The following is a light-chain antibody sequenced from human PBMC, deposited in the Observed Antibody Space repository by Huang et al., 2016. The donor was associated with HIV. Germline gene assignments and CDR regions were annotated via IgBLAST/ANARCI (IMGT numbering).Light chain of an antibody. CDR1: QGIGNS. J-gene: IGKJ2*01. Sequence: ERVFTQSPVTLSVSPGERATLSCRTSQGIGNSLAWYQLKPGQAPRLLIYETFIRSSANPSRFSGGGSEIDFTLTSSGRQSEDSAVYYCQQYHEWPRTFGQGTKVEIK. V-gene: IGKV3-15*01. CDR2: ETF. CDR3: QQYHEWPRT.